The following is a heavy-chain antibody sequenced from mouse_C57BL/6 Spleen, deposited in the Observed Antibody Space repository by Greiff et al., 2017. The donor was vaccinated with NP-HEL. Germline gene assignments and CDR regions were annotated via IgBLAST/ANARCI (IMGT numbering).Heavy chain of an antibody. Sequence: VQLQQSGAELVMPGASVKLSCKASGYTFTSYWMHWVKQRPGQGLEWIGEIDPSDSYTNYNQKFKGKSTLTVDKSSSTAYMQLSSLTSEDSAVYYCATVNTVIEGFAYWGPGTLVTVSA. J-gene: IGHJ3*01. CDR3: ATVNTVIEGFAY. CDR2: IDPSDSYT. D-gene: IGHD1-1*01. V-gene: IGHV1-69*01. CDR1: GYTFTSYW.